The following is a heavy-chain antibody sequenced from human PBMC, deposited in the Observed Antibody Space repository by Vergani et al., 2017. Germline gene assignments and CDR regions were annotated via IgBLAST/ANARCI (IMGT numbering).Heavy chain of an antibody. CDR3: TRGWYYDSIAYWAD. CDR2: INPSGGST. CDR1: GYTFTNYH. Sequence: QVLLVQSGAEVKKPGASVRVSCKTSGYTFTNYHIHWVRQAPGQGLEWMGIINPSGGSTSHAQKFQGRVTMTRDTSTSTVYMELSSLRSEDVAVYYCTRGWYYDSIAYWADWGQGTLVTVSS. V-gene: IGHV1-46*03. J-gene: IGHJ4*02. D-gene: IGHD3-22*01.